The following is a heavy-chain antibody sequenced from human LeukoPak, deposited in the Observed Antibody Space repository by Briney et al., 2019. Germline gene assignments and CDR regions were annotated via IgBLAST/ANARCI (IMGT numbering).Heavy chain of an antibody. V-gene: IGHV4-59*11. D-gene: IGHD6-13*01. CDR3: ARVPSSSWYEYWFDP. Sequence: SETLSLTCTVSGGSISSHYWSWIRQPPGKGLEWIGYIYYSGSTNYNPSLKSRVTILVDTSKNQFSLKLSSVTAADTAVYYCARVPSSSWYEYWFDPWGQGTLVTVSS. CDR2: IYYSGST. CDR1: GGSISSHY. J-gene: IGHJ5*02.